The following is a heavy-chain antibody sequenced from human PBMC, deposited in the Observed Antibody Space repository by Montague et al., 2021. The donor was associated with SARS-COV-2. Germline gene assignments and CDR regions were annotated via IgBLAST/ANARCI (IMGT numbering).Heavy chain of an antibody. CDR2: IYYTGNT. D-gene: IGHD3-22*01. Sequence: SETLSLTCTVSGGSITNNIDYWAWIRQPPGKGLEWIGSIYYTGNTYYXXXLKSRVTISVVTSKNHFTLKLSSVTAAETAVYYCARLKRDCDSSGSPSAFDFWGQGTKVTVSS. V-gene: IGHV4-39*02. CDR3: ARLKRDCDSSGSPSAFDF. CDR1: GGSITNNIDY. J-gene: IGHJ3*01.